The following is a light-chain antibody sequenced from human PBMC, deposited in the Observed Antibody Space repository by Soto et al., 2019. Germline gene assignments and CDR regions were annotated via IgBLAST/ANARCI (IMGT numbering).Light chain of an antibody. Sequence: QLVLTQPPSASGTPGQRVTISCCGSSSDIGSKTVNWYQQLPGTAPKLLIYSNNQRPSGVPDRFSGSKSGTSASLANSGLQSEDEADYYCAAWDDSLNGVVFGGGTKLTVL. CDR1: SSDIGSKT. V-gene: IGLV1-44*01. CDR3: AAWDDSLNGVV. J-gene: IGLJ2*01. CDR2: SNN.